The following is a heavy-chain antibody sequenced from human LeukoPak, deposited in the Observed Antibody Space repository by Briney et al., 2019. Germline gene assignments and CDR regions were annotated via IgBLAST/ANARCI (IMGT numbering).Heavy chain of an antibody. D-gene: IGHD3-3*01. CDR2: IISVGTSI. V-gene: IGHV3-21*01. CDR1: GFTFSTYT. CDR3: ARAQSADS. Sequence: GGSLRLSCAASGFTFSTYTMNWGRQAPGKGLEWVSSIISVGTSIYYADSVKGRFTISRDNAKSSLYLQLNSLRAEDTAVYYCARAQSADSWGQGTLVTVSS. J-gene: IGHJ4*02.